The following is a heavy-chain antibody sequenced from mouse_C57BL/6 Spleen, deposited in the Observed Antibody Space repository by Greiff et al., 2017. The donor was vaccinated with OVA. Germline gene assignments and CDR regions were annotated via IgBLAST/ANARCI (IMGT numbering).Heavy chain of an antibody. CDR1: GFTFSDYG. Sequence: EVKVEESGGGLVKPGGSLKLSCAASGFTFSDYGMHWVRQAPEKGLEWVAYISSGSSTIYYADTVKGRFTISRDNAKNTLFLQMTSLRSEDTAMYYCARNYYGSSAWFACWGQGTLVTVSA. CDR2: ISSGSSTI. CDR3: ARNYYGSSAWFAC. D-gene: IGHD1-1*01. V-gene: IGHV5-17*01. J-gene: IGHJ3*01.